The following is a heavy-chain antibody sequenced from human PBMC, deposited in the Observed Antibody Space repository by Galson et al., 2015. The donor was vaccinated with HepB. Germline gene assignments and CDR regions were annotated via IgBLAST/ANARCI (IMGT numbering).Heavy chain of an antibody. CDR3: ATDLRAVAGGWWFDP. Sequence: SVKVSCKVSGYTLTELSMHWVRQAPGKGLEWMGGFDPEDGETIYAQKFQGRVTMTEDTSTDTAYMELSSLRSEDTAVYYCATDLRAVAGGWWFDPWGQGTLVTVSS. CDR2: FDPEDGET. D-gene: IGHD6-19*01. J-gene: IGHJ5*02. CDR1: GYTLTELS. V-gene: IGHV1-24*01.